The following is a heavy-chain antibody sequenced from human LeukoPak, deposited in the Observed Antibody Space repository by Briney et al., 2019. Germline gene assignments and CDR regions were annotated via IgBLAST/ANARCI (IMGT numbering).Heavy chain of an antibody. V-gene: IGHV4-34*01. CDR1: GGSFSGYY. CDR3: ARSGLPDYYDSSGYSGYFDH. CDR2: INHSGST. Sequence: SETLSLTCAVYGGSFSGYYWSWIRQPPGKGLEWIGEINHSGSTNYNPSLKSQVTISVDTSKNQFSLKLSSVTAADTAVYYCARSGLPDYYDSSGYSGYFDHWGQGTLVTVSS. D-gene: IGHD3-22*01. J-gene: IGHJ4*02.